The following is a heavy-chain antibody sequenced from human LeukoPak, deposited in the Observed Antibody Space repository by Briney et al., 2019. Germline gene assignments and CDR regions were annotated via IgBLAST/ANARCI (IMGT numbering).Heavy chain of an antibody. V-gene: IGHV4-34*01. Sequence: SETLSLTCAVYGGSFSGYYWSWIRQPPGKGLEWIGEINHSGSTNYNPSLKSRVTISIDTSKNQFSLKLSSVTAADTAVYYCARGKRGYSSSWYDYWGQGTLVTVSS. CDR1: GGSFSGYY. J-gene: IGHJ4*02. D-gene: IGHD6-13*01. CDR3: ARGKRGYSSSWYDY. CDR2: INHSGST.